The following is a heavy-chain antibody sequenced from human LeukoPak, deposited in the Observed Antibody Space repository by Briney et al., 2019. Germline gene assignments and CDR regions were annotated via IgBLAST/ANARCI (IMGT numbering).Heavy chain of an antibody. CDR3: ARHGYDSSGYYSYYFDY. V-gene: IGHV4-39*01. Sequence: KPSETLSLTCTVSGGPISSSSYYWGWIRQPPGKGLEWIGSIYYSGSTYYNPSLKSRVTISVDTSKNQFSLKLSSVTAADTAVYYCARHGYDSSGYYSYYFDYWGQGTLVTVSS. CDR1: GGPISSSSYY. J-gene: IGHJ4*02. D-gene: IGHD3-22*01. CDR2: IYYSGST.